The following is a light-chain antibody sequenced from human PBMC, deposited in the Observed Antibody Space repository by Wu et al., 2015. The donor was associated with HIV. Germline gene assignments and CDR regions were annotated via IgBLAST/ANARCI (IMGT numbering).Light chain of an antibody. V-gene: IGKV1-39*01. CDR1: QSINNY. J-gene: IGKJ4*01. Sequence: DVQMTQSPSSLSASVGDRVTITCRASQSINNYLHWYQQKPGTAPKLLIYAASTLQSGVPSRFSGSGSGTNFTLTINSLQPEDSATYSCQQSYSSPLTFGGGPRWRSN. CDR3: QQSYSSPLT. CDR2: AAS.